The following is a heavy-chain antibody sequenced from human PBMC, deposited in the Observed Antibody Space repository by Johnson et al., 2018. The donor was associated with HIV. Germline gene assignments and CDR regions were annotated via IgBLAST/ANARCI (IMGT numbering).Heavy chain of an antibody. V-gene: IGHV3-7*05. CDR2: INQDGSEK. Sequence: EVQLVESGGGLVQPGGSLSLSCAASGSTFSNFWMSWVRQAPGKGLEWVANINQDGSEKYYVDSVKGRFTVSRDNAKNSLYLQMSSLRAVDTAIYYCARKGDAFDSWGQGTMVTVSS. CDR3: ARKGDAFDS. CDR1: GSTFSNFW. J-gene: IGHJ3*02.